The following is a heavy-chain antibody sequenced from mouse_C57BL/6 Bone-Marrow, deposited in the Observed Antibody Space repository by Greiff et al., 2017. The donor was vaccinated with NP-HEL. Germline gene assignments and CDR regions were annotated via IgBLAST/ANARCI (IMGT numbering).Heavy chain of an antibody. V-gene: IGHV5-4*01. D-gene: IGHD1-1*01. CDR1: GFTFSSYA. CDR3: ARGVYYGSSYDYAMDY. CDR2: ISDGGSYT. Sequence: EVHLVESGGGLVKPGGSLKLSCAASGFTFSSYAMSWVRQTPEKRLEWVATISDGGSYTYYPDNVKGRFTFSRDNAKNNLYLQMSHLKSEDTAMYYCARGVYYGSSYDYAMDYWGQGTSVTVSS. J-gene: IGHJ4*01.